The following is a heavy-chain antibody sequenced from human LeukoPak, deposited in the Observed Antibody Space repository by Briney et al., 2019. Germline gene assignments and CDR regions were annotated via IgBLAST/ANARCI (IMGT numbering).Heavy chain of an antibody. V-gene: IGHV3-48*01. Sequence: GGSLRLSCAASGFTFSSYSMNWVRQAPGKGLEWVSYISSSSSTIYYADSVKGRFTISRDNAKNSLYLQMNSLRAEDTAVYYCARALEDYYYYYMDVWGKGTTVTGSS. J-gene: IGHJ6*03. CDR2: ISSSSSTI. D-gene: IGHD5-24*01. CDR3: ARALEDYYYYYMDV. CDR1: GFTFSSYS.